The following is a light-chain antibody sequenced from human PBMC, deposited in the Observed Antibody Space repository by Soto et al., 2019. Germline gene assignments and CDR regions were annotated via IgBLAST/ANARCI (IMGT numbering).Light chain of an antibody. CDR2: SVS. J-gene: IGKJ1*01. CDR1: QSVSNDH. CDR3: LHHGSSLWT. Sequence: EMVLTQSPGTLSLSPGDRATLSCKASQSVSNDHVAWVQQKPAHTRRLPIYSVSSKATGIPHRFSGSGSGTDITLTISSLEPDDFATDYCLHHGSSLWTFGQGATVDIK. V-gene: IGKV3-20*01.